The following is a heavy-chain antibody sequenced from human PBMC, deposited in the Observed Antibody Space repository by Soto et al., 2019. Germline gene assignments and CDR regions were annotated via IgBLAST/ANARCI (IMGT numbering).Heavy chain of an antibody. D-gene: IGHD3-22*01. V-gene: IGHV1-69*01. Sequence: QVQLVQSGAEVKKPGSSVKVSCKASVGTFRSYAISWVRQSPGQGLEGMGGIIPIFGTANSAQKFQGRVTITADESTSPAYMELSSLRSEDTAVYYCAGGDIMSSGTMTLDYWGQGTLVTVSS. J-gene: IGHJ4*02. CDR3: AGGDIMSSGTMTLDY. CDR2: IIPIFGTA. CDR1: VGTFRSYA.